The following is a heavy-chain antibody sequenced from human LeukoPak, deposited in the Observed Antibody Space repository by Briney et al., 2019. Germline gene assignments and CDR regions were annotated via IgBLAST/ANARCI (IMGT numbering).Heavy chain of an antibody. V-gene: IGHV3-30*03. Sequence: GGSLRLSCTASGFTFSNFWMGWVRQAPGKGLEWVAAISYDGSNQYFVDSVKGRFTISRDNSRNTLYLQMNSLRPEDTALYYCARDSRSYSTGTEYWGQGTLVTVSS. CDR1: GFTFSNFW. CDR3: ARDSRSYSTGTEY. D-gene: IGHD3-10*01. J-gene: IGHJ4*02. CDR2: ISYDGSNQ.